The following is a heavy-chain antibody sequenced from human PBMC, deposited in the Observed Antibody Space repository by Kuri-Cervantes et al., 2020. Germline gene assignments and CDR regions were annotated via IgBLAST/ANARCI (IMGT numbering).Heavy chain of an antibody. CDR1: GFIFSSYG. CDR2: ISYDGSNK. D-gene: IGHD6-19*01. Sequence: SCAASGFIFSSYGMHWVRQAPGKGLEWVAVISYDGSNKYYADSVKGRFTISRDNSKNTLYLQMNSLRAEDTAVYYCAREHSSGYFSGWSSSYYFDYWGQGTLVTVSS. V-gene: IGHV3-30*03. CDR3: AREHSSGYFSGWSSSYYFDY. J-gene: IGHJ4*02.